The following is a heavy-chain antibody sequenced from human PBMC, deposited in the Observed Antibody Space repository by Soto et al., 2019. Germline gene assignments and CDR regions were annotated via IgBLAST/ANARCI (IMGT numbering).Heavy chain of an antibody. CDR1: GDSITSYN. J-gene: IGHJ5*02. CDR2: VYSSGST. V-gene: IGHV4-59*01. D-gene: IGHD2-21*01. CDR3: ARRAVVAVTGSLDNWLDP. Sequence: SETLSLTCTVSGDSITSYNWICLRQPPGKALEWIGYVYSSGSTNYNPSLKSRVTISVDTSRNQFSLKVNSVTAADTAVYYCARRAVVAVTGSLDNWLDPWGQGILVTVS.